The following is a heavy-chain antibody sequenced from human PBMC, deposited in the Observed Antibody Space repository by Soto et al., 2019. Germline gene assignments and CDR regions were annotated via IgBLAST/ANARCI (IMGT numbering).Heavy chain of an antibody. CDR3: AKDLRPNDYGDS. V-gene: IGHV3-30*18. CDR2: ISYDGSNK. D-gene: IGHD4-17*01. J-gene: IGHJ4*02. Sequence: GGSLSLSCAASGFTFSSYGMHWVRQAPGKGLEWVAVISYDGSNKYYADSVKGRFTISRDNSKNTLYLQMNSLRAEDTAVYYCAKDLRPNDYGDSWGQGTLVTVSS. CDR1: GFTFSSYG.